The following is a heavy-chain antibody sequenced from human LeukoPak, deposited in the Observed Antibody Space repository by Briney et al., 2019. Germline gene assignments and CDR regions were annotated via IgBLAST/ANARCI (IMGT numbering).Heavy chain of an antibody. D-gene: IGHD5-24*01. CDR2: IYHSGST. Sequence: SETLFLTCAVSGYSISSGYYWGWIRQPPGKGLEWIGRIYHSGSTYYNPSLKSRVTISVDTSKNQFSLKLSSVTAADTAVYYCARLGRWLHRVDYWGQATLVTVSS. J-gene: IGHJ4*02. V-gene: IGHV4-38-2*01. CDR1: GYSISSGYY. CDR3: ARLGRWLHRVDY.